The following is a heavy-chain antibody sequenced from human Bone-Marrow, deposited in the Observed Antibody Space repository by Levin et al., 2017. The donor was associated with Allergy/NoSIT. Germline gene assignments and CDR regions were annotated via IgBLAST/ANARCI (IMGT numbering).Heavy chain of an antibody. J-gene: IGHJ4*02. Sequence: GGSLRLSCAASGFTFSSYAMHWVRQAPGKGLEWVAVISYDGSNKYYADSVKGRFTISRDNSKNTLYLQMNSLRAEDTAVYYCARYSGYDYWGQGTLVTVSS. V-gene: IGHV3-30-3*01. D-gene: IGHD5-12*01. CDR2: ISYDGSNK. CDR1: GFTFSSYA. CDR3: ARYSGYDY.